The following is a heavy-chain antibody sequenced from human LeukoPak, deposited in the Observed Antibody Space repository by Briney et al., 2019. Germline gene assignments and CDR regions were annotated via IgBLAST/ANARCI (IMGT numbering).Heavy chain of an antibody. CDR3: ARVPDFVARPCDS. J-gene: IGHJ4*02. D-gene: IGHD3-16*02. CDR1: GGSFSGNY. Sequence: SETLSLTCAVYGGSFSGNYWTLIRQTPGRGLEWIGESSPTGDITGYNPSLKGRATIPVDSSKNQFSLKLTSVTAADTGVYYCARVPDFVARPCDSWGPGTLVTVSS. CDR2: SSPTGDIT. V-gene: IGHV4-34*01.